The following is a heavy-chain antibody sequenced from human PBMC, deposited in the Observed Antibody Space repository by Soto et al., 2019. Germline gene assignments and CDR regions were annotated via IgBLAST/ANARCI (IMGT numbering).Heavy chain of an antibody. Sequence: PSETLSLSCAVYGGFLSESYWTWIRQPPGKGLEWIGEINHVGGTNYNPSLKSRVTMSVDTSQNQFSLRLISVTAADTAMYFCVRRRYQFPSPVLRLAPRGQGTPDTCSS. CDR1: GGFLSESY. V-gene: IGHV4-34*01. D-gene: IGHD2-15*01. CDR3: VRRRYQFPSPVLRLAP. CDR2: INHVGGT. J-gene: IGHJ4*02.